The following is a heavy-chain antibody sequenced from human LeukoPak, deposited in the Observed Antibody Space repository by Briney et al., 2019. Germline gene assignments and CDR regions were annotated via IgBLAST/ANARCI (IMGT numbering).Heavy chain of an antibody. Sequence: SETLSLTCTVSGGSISSSSYYWGWIRQPPGKGLEWIGSIYYSGSTYYNPSLKSRVTISVDRSKNQFSLKLSSVTAADTAVYYCARARKHDNWFDPWGQGTLVTVSS. CDR2: IYYSGST. J-gene: IGHJ5*02. CDR3: ARARKHDNWFDP. CDR1: GGSISSSSYY. V-gene: IGHV4-39*07.